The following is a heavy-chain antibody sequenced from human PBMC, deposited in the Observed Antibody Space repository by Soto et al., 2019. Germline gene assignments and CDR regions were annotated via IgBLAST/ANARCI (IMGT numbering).Heavy chain of an antibody. CDR1: GFTFSSYA. CDR3: ARDCVAAAGPSGDYGMDV. J-gene: IGHJ6*02. CDR2: ISYDGSNK. V-gene: IGHV3-30-3*01. D-gene: IGHD6-13*01. Sequence: QVQLVESGGGVVQPGRSLRLSCAASGFTFSSYAMHWVRQAPGKGLEWVAVISYDGSNKYYADSVKGRFTISRDNSKNTLYLQMNSLRAEDTAVYYCARDCVAAAGPSGDYGMDVWGQGTTVTVSS.